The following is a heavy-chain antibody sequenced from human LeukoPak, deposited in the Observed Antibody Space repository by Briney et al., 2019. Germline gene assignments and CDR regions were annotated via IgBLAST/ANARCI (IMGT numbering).Heavy chain of an antibody. J-gene: IGHJ4*02. V-gene: IGHV3-23*01. CDR3: AKDRSGSGSYYPDY. CDR2: IGGSGGST. Sequence: PGGSLRLSCAASGFTFSSYAMTWVRQAPGKGLEWVSAIGGSGGSTYYADSVKGRFTISRDNSKNTLYLQMNSLRVEDTAVYYCAKDRSGSGSYYPDYWGQGTLVTVSS. D-gene: IGHD3-10*01. CDR1: GFTFSSYA.